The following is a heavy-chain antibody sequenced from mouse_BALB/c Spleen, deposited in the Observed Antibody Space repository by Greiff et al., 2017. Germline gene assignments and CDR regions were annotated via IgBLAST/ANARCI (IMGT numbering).Heavy chain of an antibody. CDR1: GYTFTDYA. CDR3: ASGDDYYFDY. CDR2: ISTYYGDA. V-gene: IGHV1S137*01. Sequence: QVQLQQSGAELVRPGVSVKISCKGSGYTFTDYAMHWVKQSHAKSLEWIGVISTYYGDASYNQKFKGKATMTVDKSSSTAYMELARLTSEDSAIYYCASGDDYYFDYWGQGTTLTVSS. J-gene: IGHJ2*01. D-gene: IGHD2-4*01.